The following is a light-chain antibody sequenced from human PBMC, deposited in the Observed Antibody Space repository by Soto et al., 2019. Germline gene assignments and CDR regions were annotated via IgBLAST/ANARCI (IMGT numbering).Light chain of an antibody. V-gene: IGKV1-12*01. Sequence: DIQMTQSPSSVSASVGDRVTITCRASQGFSTWLAWYRRKPGRAPELLIYSASSLHSGVPSRFSGSGSGKDFTLTISSLQPEDFATYYCQQANSFPRTFGGGTEVEIK. J-gene: IGKJ4*01. CDR3: QQANSFPRT. CDR1: QGFSTW. CDR2: SAS.